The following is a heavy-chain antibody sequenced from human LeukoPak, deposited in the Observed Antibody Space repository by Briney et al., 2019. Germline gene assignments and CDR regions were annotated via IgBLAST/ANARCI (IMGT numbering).Heavy chain of an antibody. D-gene: IGHD3-3*01. CDR1: GGSISSYY. Sequence: SETLSLTCTVSGGSISSYYWSWIRQPAGKGLEWIGRIYTSGSTNYNPSLKSRVTMSVDTSKNQFSLKLSSVTAADTTVYYCARDGFDFWSGYHISPWGQGTLVTVSS. J-gene: IGHJ5*02. CDR2: IYTSGST. CDR3: ARDGFDFWSGYHISP. V-gene: IGHV4-4*07.